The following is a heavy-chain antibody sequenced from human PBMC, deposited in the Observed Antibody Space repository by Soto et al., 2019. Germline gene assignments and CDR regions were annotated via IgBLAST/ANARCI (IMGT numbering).Heavy chain of an antibody. D-gene: IGHD6-13*01. Sequence: PGGSLRLSCAASGFTFSSYSMNWVRQAPGKGLEWVSSISSSSSYIYYADSVKGRFTISRDNAKNSLYLQMNSLRAEDTAVYYCARDRYSSSWYYYYGMDVWGQGTTVTVSS. CDR3: ARDRYSSSWYYYYGMDV. CDR1: GFTFSSYS. CDR2: ISSSSSYI. V-gene: IGHV3-21*01. J-gene: IGHJ6*02.